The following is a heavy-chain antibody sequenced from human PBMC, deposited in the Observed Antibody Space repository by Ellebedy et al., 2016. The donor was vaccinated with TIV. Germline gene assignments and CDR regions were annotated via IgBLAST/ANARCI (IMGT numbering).Heavy chain of an antibody. Sequence: AASVKVSCKASGGTFSSYAISWVRQAPGQGLEWMGWMNPNSGNTGYAQKFQGRVTMTRNTSISTAYMELSSLRSEDTAVYYCATLQLDEELNDAFDIWGQGTMVTVSS. CDR2: MNPNSGNT. V-gene: IGHV1-8*02. CDR1: GGTFSSYA. CDR3: ATLQLDEELNDAFDI. J-gene: IGHJ3*02. D-gene: IGHD1-1*01.